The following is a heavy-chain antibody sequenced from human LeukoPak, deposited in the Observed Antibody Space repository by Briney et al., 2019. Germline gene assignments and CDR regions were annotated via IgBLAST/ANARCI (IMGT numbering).Heavy chain of an antibody. D-gene: IGHD4-17*01. CDR2: IYYSGST. CDR3: AREGGDGDGGAFDI. J-gene: IGHJ3*02. CDR1: GGSISSYY. V-gene: IGHV4-59*01. Sequence: PSETLSLTCTVSGGSISSYYWSWIRQPPGKGLEWIGYIYYSGSTNYNPSLKSRVTISVDTSKNQFSLKLSSVTAADTAVYYCAREGGDGDGGAFDIWGQGTMVTVSS.